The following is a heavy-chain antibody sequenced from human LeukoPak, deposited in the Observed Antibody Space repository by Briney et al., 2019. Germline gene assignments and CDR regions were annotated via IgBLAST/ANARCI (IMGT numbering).Heavy chain of an antibody. J-gene: IGHJ5*02. CDR1: GASFSGYY. CDR3: ARRAGVPDAKADWFDP. Sequence: SSETLSLTCAVYGASFSGYYWSWIRQPPGKGLEWIGEMNHSVSATYNPSLKSRVTISVDTSKNQFSLKLSSVTAADTAVYYWARRAGVPDAKADWFDPWGQGTLVTVSS. D-gene: IGHD2-2*01. V-gene: IGHV4-34*01. CDR2: MNHSVSA.